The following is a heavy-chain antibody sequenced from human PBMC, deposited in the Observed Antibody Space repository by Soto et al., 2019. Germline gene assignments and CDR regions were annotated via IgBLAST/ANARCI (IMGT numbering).Heavy chain of an antibody. CDR2: IIPIFGTA. Sequence: SVKVSCKASGGTFSSYAISWVRQAPGQGLEWMGGIIPIFGTANYAQKFQGRVTITADESTSTAYMELSSLRSEDTAVYYCASAAGEVVTASSVHTPIDYWGQGTLVTVSS. CDR3: ASAAGEVVTASSVHTPIDY. CDR1: GGTFSSYA. D-gene: IGHD2-21*02. V-gene: IGHV1-69*13. J-gene: IGHJ4*02.